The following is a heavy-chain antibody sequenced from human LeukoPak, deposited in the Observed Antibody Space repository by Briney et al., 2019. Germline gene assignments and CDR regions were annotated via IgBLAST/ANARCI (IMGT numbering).Heavy chain of an antibody. V-gene: IGHV4-4*02. J-gene: IGHJ4*02. CDR1: GGSFSSRTW. Sequence: SETLSLTCTVSGGSFSSRTWWIWVRQAPGKGLEWIGEIYLSVSTNYNPSLKSRVTISVDTSKNQFSLKPTSVTAADTAVYYCARAIAARRRVGWDYFDYWGQGTLVTVSS. CDR2: IYLSVST. CDR3: ARAIAARRRVGWDYFDY. D-gene: IGHD6-6*01.